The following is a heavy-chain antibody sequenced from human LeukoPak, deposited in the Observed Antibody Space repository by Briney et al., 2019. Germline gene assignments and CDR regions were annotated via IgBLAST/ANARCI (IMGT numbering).Heavy chain of an antibody. V-gene: IGHV2-5*02. CDR1: GFSLSTSGVG. J-gene: IGHJ1*01. D-gene: IGHD3-10*01. CDR3: AHRPHYSGSGSYSFQH. Sequence: SGPTLVKPPQTLTLTCTFSGFSLSTSGVGVGWIRQPPGKALEWLSFIFWDDDKRYSPSLKSRLTITKDTSKNQVVLTMTNLDPVDTATYYCAHRPHYSGSGSYSFQHWGQGTLVTVSS. CDR2: IFWDDDK.